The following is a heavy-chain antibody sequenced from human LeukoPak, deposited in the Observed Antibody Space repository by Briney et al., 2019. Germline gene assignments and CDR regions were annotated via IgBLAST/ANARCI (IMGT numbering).Heavy chain of an antibody. D-gene: IGHD3-10*01. V-gene: IGHV3-66*01. J-gene: IGHJ5*02. CDR1: GFTVSSDF. Sequence: QPGGSLRLSCAASGFTVSSDFMAWVRQSPGTGLDWVSAVYAGGSTHYADSVKGRFTISRDSSKNTLDLQMNNLRVEDTAVYYCVKDPINMVRAIPWGQGTLVTVSS. CDR3: VKDPINMVRAIP. CDR2: VYAGGST.